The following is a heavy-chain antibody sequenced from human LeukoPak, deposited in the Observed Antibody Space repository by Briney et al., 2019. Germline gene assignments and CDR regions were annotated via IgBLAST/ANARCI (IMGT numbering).Heavy chain of an antibody. V-gene: IGHV3-48*01. CDR1: GFTFSSYS. J-gene: IGHJ4*02. Sequence: GGSLRLSCAASGFTFSSYSMNWVRQAPGKGLEWVSYISSSSSTIYYADSVKGRFTISRDNAKSSLYLQMNSLRAEDTAVYYCASGLVVGAFFPFDYWGQGTLVTVSS. D-gene: IGHD1-26*01. CDR3: ASGLVVGAFFPFDY. CDR2: ISSSSSTI.